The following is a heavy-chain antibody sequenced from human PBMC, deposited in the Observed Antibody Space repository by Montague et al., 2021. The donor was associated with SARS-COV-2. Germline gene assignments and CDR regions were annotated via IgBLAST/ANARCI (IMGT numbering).Heavy chain of an antibody. CDR2: MDNGGTT. V-gene: IGHV4-39*01. CDR3: ATRTRYPQNDFGF. J-gene: IGHJ4*02. D-gene: IGHD2-15*01. CDR1: DDSIGNSDYA. Sequence: ETLSLTCTVADDSIGNSDYAWGWVRQPPGKGLEWIGNMDNGGTTXYXXXXKSRVTIFVDTSKNQFSLKLSSVTAADTAVYYCATRTRYPQNDFGFWGQGTLVTVSS.